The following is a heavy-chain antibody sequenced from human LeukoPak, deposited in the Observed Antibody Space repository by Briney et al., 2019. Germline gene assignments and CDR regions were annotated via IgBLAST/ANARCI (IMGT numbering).Heavy chain of an antibody. CDR2: IYTSGST. Sequence: SETLSLTCTVSGGYISSGSYYWSWIRPPAGKGLEWIGRIYTSGSTNYNPPLKSRVTISVDTYKKQFSLKLSSVTAADTAVYYCARGQERPYYYYYMDVWGKGTTVTVSS. V-gene: IGHV4-61*02. CDR1: GGYISSGSYY. J-gene: IGHJ6*03. D-gene: IGHD1-1*01. CDR3: ARGQERPYYYYYMDV.